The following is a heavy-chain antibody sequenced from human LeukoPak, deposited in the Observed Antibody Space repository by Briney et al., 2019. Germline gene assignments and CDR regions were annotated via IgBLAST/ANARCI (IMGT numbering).Heavy chain of an antibody. CDR2: IYSGVGP. D-gene: IGHD4/OR15-4a*01. V-gene: IGHV3-53*01. J-gene: IGHJ4*02. Sequence: GGSLRLSCAASGFTFSSYAMSWVRQAPGKGLEWVSFIYSGVGPHYSDSVKGRFTISRDDSKNTLYLQMNSLRAEDTAVYYCARRAGAYSHPYDYWGQGTLVTVSS. CDR1: GFTFSSYA. CDR3: ARRAGAYSHPYDY.